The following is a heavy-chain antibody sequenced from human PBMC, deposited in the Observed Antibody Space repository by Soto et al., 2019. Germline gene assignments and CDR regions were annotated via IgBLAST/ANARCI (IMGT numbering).Heavy chain of an antibody. D-gene: IGHD3-10*01. CDR1: GFIFKMYW. CDR3: TRGPRPISTGTGAY. J-gene: IGHJ4*02. CDR2: IYNDGTYS. V-gene: IGHV3-74*01. Sequence: GGSLRLSCAASGFIFKMYWMHWVRQSPGKGLVWISRIYNDGTYSDYADSVRGRFTISRDNVNDTLYLQMNNLRAEDSGLYYCTRGPRPISTGTGAYWGQGTQVTISS.